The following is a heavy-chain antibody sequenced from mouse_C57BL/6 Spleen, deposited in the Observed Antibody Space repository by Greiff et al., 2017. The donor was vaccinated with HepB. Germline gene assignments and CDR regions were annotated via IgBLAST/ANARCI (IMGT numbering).Heavy chain of an antibody. D-gene: IGHD2-1*01. CDR2: ISYDGSN. CDR3: AREGVSGNFYYAMDY. V-gene: IGHV3-6*01. J-gene: IGHJ4*01. CDR1: GYSITSGYY. Sequence: EVQRVESGPGLVKPSQSLSLTCSVTGYSITSGYYWNWIRQFPGNKLEWMGYISYDGSNNYNPSLKNRISITRDTSKNQFFLKLNSVTTEDTATYYCAREGVSGNFYYAMDYWGQGTSVTVSS.